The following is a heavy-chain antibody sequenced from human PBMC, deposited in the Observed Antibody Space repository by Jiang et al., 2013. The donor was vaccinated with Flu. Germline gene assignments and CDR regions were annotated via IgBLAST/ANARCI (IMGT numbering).Heavy chain of an antibody. Sequence: VQLLESGGGVVQPGRSLRLSCAASGFTFRSYGMQWARQVPGKGLEWVAVMSYEGVDKFYADSVKGRFTISRDNSKDALFLQMDSLRPEDSAVYYCAKGGSGSYRDALEDWGRGTLVTVSS. D-gene: IGHD1-26*01. CDR1: GFTFRSYG. CDR2: MSYEGVDK. V-gene: IGHV3-30*18. J-gene: IGHJ4*02. CDR3: AKGGSGSYRDALED.